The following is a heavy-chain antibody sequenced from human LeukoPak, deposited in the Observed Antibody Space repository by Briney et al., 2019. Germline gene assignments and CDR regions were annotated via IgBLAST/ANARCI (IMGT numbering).Heavy chain of an antibody. J-gene: IGHJ6*03. CDR2: IYPDDSDT. Sequence: GESLKISCKGSGYSFTSYWIGWVRQMPGKGLEWMGIIYPDDSDTRYSPSFEGQAIISVDKSISTAYLQWSSLKASDTATYYCARHGHCANGVCYSNYYYYMDVWGKRTTVTVSS. CDR3: ARHGHCANGVCYSNYYYYMDV. V-gene: IGHV5-51*01. D-gene: IGHD2-8*01. CDR1: GYSFTSYW.